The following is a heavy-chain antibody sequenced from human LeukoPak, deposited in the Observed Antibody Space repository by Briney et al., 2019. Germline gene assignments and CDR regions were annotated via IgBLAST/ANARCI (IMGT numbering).Heavy chain of an antibody. CDR1: GGSISSYY. D-gene: IGHD5-18*01. CDR2: IYTSGST. V-gene: IGHV4-4*07. Sequence: SETLSLTCTVSGGSISSYYWSWIRQPAGKGLEWIGRIYTSGSTNYNPPIKSRVTMSVETSKNQFSLKLSSVTAADTAVYYCARVDRGYSYGYSRSYWYFDLWGRGTLVTVSS. CDR3: ARVDRGYSYGYSRSYWYFDL. J-gene: IGHJ2*01.